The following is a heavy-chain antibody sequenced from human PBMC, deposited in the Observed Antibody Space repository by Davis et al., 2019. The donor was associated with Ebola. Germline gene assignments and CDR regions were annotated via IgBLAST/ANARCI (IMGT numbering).Heavy chain of an antibody. CDR3: ARDNSIWSGYYIDY. CDR2: ISGYNGNT. Sequence: AASVKVFCKASCNTSNTYGFSWVRQAPGQGLEWMGWISGYNGNTNYAQKFQGRVTMTTDTSTSTVHMELRSLRSDDTAVYYCARDNSIWSGYYIDYWGQGTLVTVSS. D-gene: IGHD3-3*01. J-gene: IGHJ4*02. CDR1: CNTSNTYG. V-gene: IGHV1-18*04.